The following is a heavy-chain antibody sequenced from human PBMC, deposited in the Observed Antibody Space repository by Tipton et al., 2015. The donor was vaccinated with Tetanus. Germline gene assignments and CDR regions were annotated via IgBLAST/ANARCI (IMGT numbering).Heavy chain of an antibody. CDR3: ARTWGVWVTSIDAFDI. Sequence: GLVKPSETLSLTCTVSGGSISTRNYFWGWIRQAPGKGLEWIGNIYYSGSTDYNPSLKSRVAISADTPKNQFSLKLSSVTAADTAVYYCARTWGVWVTSIDAFDIWGQGTKVAVSS. V-gene: IGHV4-39*01. CDR1: GGSISTRNYF. D-gene: IGHD3-16*01. J-gene: IGHJ3*02. CDR2: IYYSGST.